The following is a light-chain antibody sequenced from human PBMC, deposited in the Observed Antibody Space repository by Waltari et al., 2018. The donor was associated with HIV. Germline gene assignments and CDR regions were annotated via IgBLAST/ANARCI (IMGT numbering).Light chain of an antibody. CDR2: GAS. CDR3: QQTNLFPIT. CDR1: EGIASW. J-gene: IGKJ5*01. V-gene: IGKV1D-12*01. Sequence: DIQLPQFPSTVSATVGDRVTITCRATEGIASWLAWYQQKPGKAPKLLIYGASTLQSGVPSRFSGSGSGTTFTLTITSLQPEDFATYFCQQTNLFPITFGQGTRL.